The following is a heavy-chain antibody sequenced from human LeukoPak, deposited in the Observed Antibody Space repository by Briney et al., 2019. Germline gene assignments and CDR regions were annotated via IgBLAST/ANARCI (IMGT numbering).Heavy chain of an antibody. Sequence: SETLSLTCAVYGGSFSGYYWSWIRQPPGKGLEWIGEINHSGSTNYNPSLKSRVTISVDTSKNQFSLKLSSVTAADTAVYYCARVAAKTVDYWGQGTLVTVSS. J-gene: IGHJ4*02. CDR2: INHSGST. CDR1: GGSFSGYY. CDR3: ARVAAKTVDY. D-gene: IGHD2-15*01. V-gene: IGHV4-34*01.